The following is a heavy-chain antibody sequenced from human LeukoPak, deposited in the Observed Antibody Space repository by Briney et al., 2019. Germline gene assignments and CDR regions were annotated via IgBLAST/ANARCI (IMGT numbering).Heavy chain of an antibody. V-gene: IGHV3-30-3*01. D-gene: IGHD6-13*01. Sequence: PGRSLRLSCAASGFTFSSYAMHWVRQAPGKGLEWVAVISYDGSNKYYADSVKGRFTISRDNAKNSLYLQMNSLRAEDTAVYYCARAKQQLPPNWFDPWGQGTLVTVSS. CDR1: GFTFSSYA. J-gene: IGHJ5*02. CDR3: ARAKQQLPPNWFDP. CDR2: ISYDGSNK.